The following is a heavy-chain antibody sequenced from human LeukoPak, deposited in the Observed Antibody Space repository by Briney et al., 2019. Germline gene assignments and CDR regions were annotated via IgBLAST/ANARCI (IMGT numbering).Heavy chain of an antibody. CDR1: GYSFTSYW. CDR3: ARRYYYGSGSQYYFDY. CDR2: IFPGDSDT. V-gene: IGHV5-51*01. J-gene: IGHJ4*02. D-gene: IGHD3-10*01. Sequence: GESLKISCKGSGYSFTSYWIGWVRQMPGKGLEWMGIIFPGDSDTRYSPSFQGQVTISADKSISTAYLQWSSLKASDTAMYYCARRYYYGSGSQYYFDYWGQGTLVTVSS.